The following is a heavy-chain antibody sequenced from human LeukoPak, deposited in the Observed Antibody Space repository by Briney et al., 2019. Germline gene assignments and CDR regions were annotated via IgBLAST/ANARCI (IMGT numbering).Heavy chain of an antibody. CDR1: GGTFSSYA. CDR3: ASPYSSSPGVFDY. V-gene: IGHV1-69*13. CDR2: IIPIFGTA. J-gene: IGHJ4*02. Sequence: GASVKVSCKASGGTFSSYAISWVRQAPGQGLEWMGGIIPIFGTANYAQKFQGRVTITADESTSTAYMELSSLRSEDTAVYYCASPYSSSPGVFDYWGQGTLVTVSS. D-gene: IGHD6-6*01.